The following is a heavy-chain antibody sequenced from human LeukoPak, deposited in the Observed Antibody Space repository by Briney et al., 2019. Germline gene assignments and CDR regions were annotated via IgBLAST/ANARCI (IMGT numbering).Heavy chain of an antibody. CDR1: GYTFTSYD. D-gene: IGHD4-17*01. Sequence: ASVKVSCKASGYTFTSYDINWVRQATGQGLEWMGWMNPNSGIAGYAQKFQGRVTMTRNTSISTAYMELSSLRSEDTAVYYCARGAWSPVTTPDYWGQGPLVTVSS. J-gene: IGHJ4*02. V-gene: IGHV1-8*01. CDR2: MNPNSGIA. CDR3: ARGAWSPVTTPDY.